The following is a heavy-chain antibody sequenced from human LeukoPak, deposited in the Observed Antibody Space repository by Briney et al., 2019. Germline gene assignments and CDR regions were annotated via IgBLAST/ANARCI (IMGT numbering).Heavy chain of an antibody. CDR3: ASSYDSSGYPLFDY. V-gene: IGHV4-59*08. D-gene: IGHD3-22*01. CDR2: IYYSGST. J-gene: IGHJ4*02. Sequence: SETLSLTCTVSGGSISSYYWSWIRQPPGKGLEWIGYIYYSGSTNYNPSLKSRVTISVDTSKNQFSLKLSSVTAADTAVYYCASSYDSSGYPLFDYWGQGTLVTVSS. CDR1: GGSISSYY.